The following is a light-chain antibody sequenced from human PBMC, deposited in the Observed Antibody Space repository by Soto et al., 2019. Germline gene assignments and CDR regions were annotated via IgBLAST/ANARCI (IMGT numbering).Light chain of an antibody. J-gene: IGLJ1*01. CDR3: CSYAGSSYV. V-gene: IGLV2-11*01. Sequence: QLSLTQPRSVSGSPGQSVTISCTGTSSDVGGYNYVSWYQQHPGKAPKLMIYDVSKRPSGVPDRFSGSKSGNTASLTISGLQAEDEADYYCCSYAGSSYVFGTGTKVTVL. CDR1: SSDVGGYNY. CDR2: DVS.